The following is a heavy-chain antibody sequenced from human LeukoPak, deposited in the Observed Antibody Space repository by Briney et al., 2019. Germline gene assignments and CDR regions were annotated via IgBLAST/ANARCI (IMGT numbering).Heavy chain of an antibody. CDR2: IYYSGIT. CDR1: GGSISSGAYY. Sequence: PSQTLSLTCTVSGGSISSGAYYWSWIRQLPGKGLEWIGYIYYSGITYYNPSLKTRVIISVDTSKSRFSLELTSVTAADTAVYYCARDLRGYGENDYWGQGTLVTVSS. V-gene: IGHV4-31*03. D-gene: IGHD4-17*01. J-gene: IGHJ4*02. CDR3: ARDLRGYGENDY.